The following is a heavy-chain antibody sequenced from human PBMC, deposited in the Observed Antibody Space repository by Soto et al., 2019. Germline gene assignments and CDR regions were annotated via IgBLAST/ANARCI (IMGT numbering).Heavy chain of an antibody. CDR3: ARAIAAAGTGYGMDV. J-gene: IGHJ6*02. Sequence: QVQLQESGPGLVKPSETLSLTCTVSGGSISSYYWSWIRQPAGTGLEWIGRIYTSGSTNYNPSPKSRVTMSVDTSKNQFSLKLSSVTAADTAVYYCARAIAAAGTGYGMDVWGQGTTVTVSS. CDR2: IYTSGST. CDR1: GGSISSYY. D-gene: IGHD6-13*01. V-gene: IGHV4-4*07.